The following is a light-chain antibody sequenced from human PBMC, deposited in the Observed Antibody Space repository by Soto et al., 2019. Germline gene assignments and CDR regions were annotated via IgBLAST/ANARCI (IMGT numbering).Light chain of an antibody. J-gene: IGLJ3*02. V-gene: IGLV1-40*01. Sequence: QSVLTQPPSVSGAPGQRVTISCTGSSSNIGAGYDVHWYQQLPGTAPTLLISGNIDRPSGVPDRFSGSKSGTSASLAITGLQTEDEADYYCQSFDRSLTAWVFGGGTKLTVL. CDR2: GNI. CDR3: QSFDRSLTAWV. CDR1: SSNIGAGYD.